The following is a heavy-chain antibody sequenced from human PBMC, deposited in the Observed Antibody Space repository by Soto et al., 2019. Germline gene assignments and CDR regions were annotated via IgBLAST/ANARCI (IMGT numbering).Heavy chain of an antibody. Sequence: QVQLVQSGADVKKPGSSVKVSCKASGGTFISYTISWVRQAPGQGLEWMGRIIPILGVANYAHKFQGRVTITADKSTSTAYMELSSLRSEDTAVYYCAINYYDTAPYWGQGTMVTVSS. V-gene: IGHV1-69*02. D-gene: IGHD3-22*01. CDR1: GGTFISYT. CDR3: AINYYDTAPY. CDR2: IIPILGVA. J-gene: IGHJ3*01.